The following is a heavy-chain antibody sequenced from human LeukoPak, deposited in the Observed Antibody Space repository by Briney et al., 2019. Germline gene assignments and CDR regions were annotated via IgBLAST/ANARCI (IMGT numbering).Heavy chain of an antibody. CDR3: KGRNVGIDI. Sequence: PGGSLRLSCAASGFTFSSYAMHWVRQAPGKGLEWVGQIKDKSNGGTTDYAAPVKGRFTISRDDSESMLYLQMNSLKTEDTAVYYCKGRNVGIDIWGQGTMVTVSS. CDR2: IKDKSNGGTT. J-gene: IGHJ3*02. CDR1: GFTFSSYA. V-gene: IGHV3-15*01. D-gene: IGHD1-14*01.